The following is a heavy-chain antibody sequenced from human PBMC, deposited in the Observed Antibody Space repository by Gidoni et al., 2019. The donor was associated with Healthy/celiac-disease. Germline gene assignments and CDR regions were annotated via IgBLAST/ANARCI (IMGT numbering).Heavy chain of an antibody. CDR1: GFTFSSYS. V-gene: IGHV3-21*01. J-gene: IGHJ6*02. CDR3: ARAEEQWLVLYYYGMDV. D-gene: IGHD6-19*01. Sequence: EVQLVESGGGLVKPGGSLRLSCAASGFTFSSYSMNWVRQAPGKGLEWVSSISSSSSYIYYADSVKGRFTISRDNAKNSLYLQMNSLRAEDTAVYYCARAEEQWLVLYYYGMDVWGQGTTVTVSS. CDR2: ISSSSSYI.